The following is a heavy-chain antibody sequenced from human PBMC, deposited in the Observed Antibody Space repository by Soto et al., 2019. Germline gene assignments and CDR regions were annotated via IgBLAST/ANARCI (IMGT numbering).Heavy chain of an antibody. Sequence: ASVKVSCKASGYTFTSYGISWVRQAPGQGLEWMGWISAYNGNTNYAQKLQGRVTMTTDTSTSTAYMELRSLRSDDTAVYYCASQYCSSTSCYLGWFDPWGQGTLVTVSS. D-gene: IGHD2-2*01. CDR3: ASQYCSSTSCYLGWFDP. J-gene: IGHJ5*02. CDR1: GYTFTSYG. V-gene: IGHV1-18*01. CDR2: ISAYNGNT.